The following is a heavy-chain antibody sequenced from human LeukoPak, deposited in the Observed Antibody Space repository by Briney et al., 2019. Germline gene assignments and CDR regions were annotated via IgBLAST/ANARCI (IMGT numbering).Heavy chain of an antibody. D-gene: IGHD3-16*01. V-gene: IGHV3-7*01. CDR3: ATGGAPGGRFEN. CDR2: MKEDGTEI. CDR1: GFTFVMST. J-gene: IGHJ4*02. Sequence: GGSLRLSCVVSGFTFVMSTMTWVRKAPGKGPEWVAKMKEDGTEIFYAGSVDGRFTISRDNSKNSLYLQMNSLRVEDTAVYYCATGGAPGGRFENWGQGTLVTVSS.